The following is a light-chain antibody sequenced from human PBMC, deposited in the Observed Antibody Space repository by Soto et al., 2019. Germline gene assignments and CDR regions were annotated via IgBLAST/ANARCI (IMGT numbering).Light chain of an antibody. CDR1: SSDVGDNNY. CDR3: GSFTSTSTLYV. CDR2: EVN. Sequence: QSVLSQPASVSASPGQSITISCSVTSSDVGDNNYVSWYQQHPGKAPKLIIYEVNNRPSGVSNRFSGSKSGNTASLSISGLQAEDEADYYCGSFTSTSTLYVFGTGTKVTVL. V-gene: IGLV2-14*01. J-gene: IGLJ1*01.